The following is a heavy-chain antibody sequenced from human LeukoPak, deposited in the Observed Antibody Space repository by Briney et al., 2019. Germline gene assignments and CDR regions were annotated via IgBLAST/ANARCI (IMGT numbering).Heavy chain of an antibody. Sequence: ASVKVSCKASVYTFIGYYMHWVRQAPGQGLEWMGWINPNRGGTKYAQRFQGRVSMTRDTSISTAYMELNRLKSDDTAVYYCAIGEIYYGSGSNWYSFGYWGQGTLVTVSS. J-gene: IGHJ4*02. D-gene: IGHD3-10*01. CDR3: AIGEIYYGSGSNWYSFGY. CDR2: INPNRGGT. V-gene: IGHV1-2*02. CDR1: VYTFIGYY.